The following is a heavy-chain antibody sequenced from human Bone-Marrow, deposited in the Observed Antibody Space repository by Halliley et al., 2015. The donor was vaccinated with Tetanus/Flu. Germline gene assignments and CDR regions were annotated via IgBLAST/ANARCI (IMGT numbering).Heavy chain of an antibody. CDR3: ARASGIVVISLEEIRFDS. CDR1: GGSISSSHW. J-gene: IGHJ4*02. V-gene: IGHV4-4*01. D-gene: IGHD2-21*01. Sequence: TLSLTCTVSGGSISSSHWWGWVRQPPGKGLEWIGEIYHDGSTNHNPSLKSRITMSVAKSKKEFSLQLTSVTAADTAVYFCARASGIVVISLEEIRFDSWGQGMLVTVSA. CDR2: IYHDGST.